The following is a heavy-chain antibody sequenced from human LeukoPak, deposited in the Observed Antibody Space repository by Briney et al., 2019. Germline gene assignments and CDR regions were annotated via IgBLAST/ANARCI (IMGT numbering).Heavy chain of an antibody. D-gene: IGHD6-6*01. CDR2: INHRRST. J-gene: IGHJ4*02. Sequence: PSETLSLTCAVYGGYFSGYYWSWIRQPAGKGLEWCWEINHRRSTNYSPYLNSRVKISVDPSKNQCSLKLHSVIAADAVVYYCADSIAARPAPVDYWGQGTLVTVSS. CDR3: ADSIAARPAPVDY. V-gene: IGHV4-34*01. CDR1: GGYFSGYY.